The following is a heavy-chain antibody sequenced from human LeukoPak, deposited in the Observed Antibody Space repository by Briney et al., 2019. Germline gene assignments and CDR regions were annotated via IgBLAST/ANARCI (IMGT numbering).Heavy chain of an antibody. D-gene: IGHD3-22*01. CDR2: IYHSGST. CDR1: GYSISSGYY. Sequence: SGTLSLTCTVSGYSISSGYYWGWIRQPPGKGLEWIGSIYHSGSTYYNPSLKSRVTISVDTSKNQFSLKLSSVTAADTAVYYCARSEGGYYDSSNAFDIWGQGTMVTVSS. V-gene: IGHV4-38-2*02. J-gene: IGHJ3*02. CDR3: ARSEGGYYDSSNAFDI.